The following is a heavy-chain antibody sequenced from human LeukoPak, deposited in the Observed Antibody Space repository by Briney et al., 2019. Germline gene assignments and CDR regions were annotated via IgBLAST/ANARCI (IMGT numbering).Heavy chain of an antibody. CDR2: IIPIFGTA. V-gene: IGHV1-69*13. CDR3: ARGQLPHPHYYYYYMDV. D-gene: IGHD2-2*01. CDR1: GYTFTGYY. Sequence: ASVKVSCKASGYTFTGYYMHWVRQAPGQGLEWMGGIIPIFGTANYAQKFQGRVTITADESTSTAYMELSSLRSEDTAVYYCARGQLPHPHYYYYYMDVWGKGTTVTISS. J-gene: IGHJ6*03.